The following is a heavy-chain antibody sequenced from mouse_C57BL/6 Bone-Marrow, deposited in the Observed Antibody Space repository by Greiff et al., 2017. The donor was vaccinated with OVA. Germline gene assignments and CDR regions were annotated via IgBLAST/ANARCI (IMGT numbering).Heavy chain of an antibody. CDR3: ARIKYLLFDY. V-gene: IGHV1-64*01. CDR1: SYTFTSYW. CDR2: IHPNSGST. J-gene: IGHJ2*01. Sequence: QVQLQQPGAELVKPGASVKLSCKASSYTFTSYWMHWVKQRPGQGLEWIGMIHPNSGSTNYNEKFKSKATLTVDKSSSTAYMQLSSLTSEDSAVYYCARIKYLLFDYWGQGTTLTGSS. D-gene: IGHD2-1*01.